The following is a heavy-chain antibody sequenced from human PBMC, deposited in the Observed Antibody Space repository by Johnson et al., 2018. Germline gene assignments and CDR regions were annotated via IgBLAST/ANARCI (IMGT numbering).Heavy chain of an antibody. D-gene: IGHD2-21*02. Sequence: QVQLVQSGAEVKKPGSSVKVSCKASGGTFSSYAISWVRQAPGQGLEWMGGIIPIFGTTNYAQTFQGRVTITAAESTSTAYMELSSLRFEDTAMYYCARERVVVTAPQDYYYGMDVWGQGTTVTVSS. CDR1: GGTFSSYA. CDR2: IIPIFGTT. J-gene: IGHJ6*02. V-gene: IGHV1-69*01. CDR3: ARERVVVTAPQDYYYGMDV.